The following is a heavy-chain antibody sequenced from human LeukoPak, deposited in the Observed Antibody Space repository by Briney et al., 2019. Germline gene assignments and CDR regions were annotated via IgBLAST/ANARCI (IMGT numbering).Heavy chain of an antibody. V-gene: IGHV1-18*01. J-gene: IGHJ4*02. CDR2: ISAYNGNT. D-gene: IGHD6-19*01. CDR1: GYTFTSYG. Sequence: GASVKVSFKASGYTFTSYGISWVRQAPGQGLEWMGWISAYNGNTNYAQKLQGRVTMTTDTSTSTAYMELRSLRSDDTAVYYCARVEYSSGWYASRDYWGQGTLVTVSS. CDR3: ARVEYSSGWYASRDY.